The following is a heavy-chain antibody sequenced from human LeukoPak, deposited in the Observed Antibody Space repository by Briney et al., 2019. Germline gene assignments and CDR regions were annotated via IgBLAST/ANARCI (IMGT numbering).Heavy chain of an antibody. D-gene: IGHD1-26*01. CDR3: AMISPRTHAGGATNGSVPNDY. CDR2: ISGSGGST. V-gene: IGHV3-23*01. Sequence: TGGSLRLSCAASGFTFSSYAMSWVRQAPGKGLEWVSVISGSGGSTFYADSVKGRFTISRDNSKNTLYLQMNSLRAEDTAVYYCAMISPRTHAGGATNGSVPNDYWGQGTLVTVSS. J-gene: IGHJ4*02. CDR1: GFTFSSYA.